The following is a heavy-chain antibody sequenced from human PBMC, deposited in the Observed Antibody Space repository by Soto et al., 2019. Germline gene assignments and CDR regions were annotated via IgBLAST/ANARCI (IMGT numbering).Heavy chain of an antibody. J-gene: IGHJ6*02. CDR1: GFIFSNYG. CDR2: MTNDGSKI. D-gene: IGHD3-22*01. CDR3: AANRGYNYYYGMDV. Sequence: SCAASGFIFSNYGMHWVRQGPGKGLEWVASMTNDGSKIYHVDSVKGRFTISRDNSRSTLYLEMSSLRFEDTAVYYCAANRGYNYYYGMDVWGQGTTVTVSS. V-gene: IGHV3-30*03.